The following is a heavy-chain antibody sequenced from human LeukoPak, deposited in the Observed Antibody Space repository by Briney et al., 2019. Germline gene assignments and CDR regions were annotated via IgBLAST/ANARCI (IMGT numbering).Heavy chain of an antibody. D-gene: IGHD3-10*01. CDR1: GYTLTELS. V-gene: IGHV1-24*01. Sequence: ASVKVSCKVFGYTLTELSMHWVRQAPGKGLEWMGGFDPEADETIYAQNFHGRVTVTEDTSTDTAYMELSSLKSEDTAVYYCSTAAEIYYYGTGGIWGQGTMVTVSS. CDR3: STAAEIYYYGTGGI. J-gene: IGHJ3*02. CDR2: FDPEADET.